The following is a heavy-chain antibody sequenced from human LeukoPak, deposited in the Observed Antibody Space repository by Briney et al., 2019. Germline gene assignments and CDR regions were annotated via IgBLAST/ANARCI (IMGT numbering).Heavy chain of an antibody. CDR2: ISWNSGSI. CDR1: GFTFDVYA. J-gene: IGHJ4*02. CDR3: AKDSSGSYYGPGRFFDY. V-gene: IGHV3-9*03. Sequence: GGSLRLSCAASGFTFDVYAMHWVRHAPGKGLEWVSGISWNSGSIGYADSVKGRFTISRDNAKNSLYLQMNSLRAEDMALYYCAKDSSGSYYGPGRFFDYWGQGTLVTVSS. D-gene: IGHD1-26*01.